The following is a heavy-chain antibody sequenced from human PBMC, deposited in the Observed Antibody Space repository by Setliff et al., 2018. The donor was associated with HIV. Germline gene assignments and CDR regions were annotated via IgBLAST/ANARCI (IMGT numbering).Heavy chain of an antibody. CDR3: ARDPSSGIYYDSSGQYFQN. CDR1: GYIFTSYG. V-gene: IGHV1-18*01. D-gene: IGHD3-22*01. Sequence: ASVKVSCKASGYIFTSYGISWVRQAPGQGLEWMGWISAYNGNTNYAQKFQGRVPMTIDTSTSTAYMGLRSLRPDDTAVYFCARDPSSGIYYDSSGQYFQNWGQGTLGTVSS. J-gene: IGHJ1*01. CDR2: ISAYNGNT.